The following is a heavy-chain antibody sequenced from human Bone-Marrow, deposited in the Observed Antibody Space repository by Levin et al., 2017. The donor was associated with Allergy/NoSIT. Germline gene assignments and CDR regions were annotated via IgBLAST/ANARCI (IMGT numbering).Heavy chain of an antibody. D-gene: IGHD2-15*01. CDR2: INPNSGGT. CDR3: ASDIVVVVAASSGLGMDV. Sequence: ASVKVSCKASGYTFTGYYMHWVRQAPGQGLEWMGWINPNSGGTNYAQKFQGRVTMTRDTSISTAYMELSRLRSDDTAVYYCASDIVVVVAASSGLGMDVWGQGTTVTVSS. J-gene: IGHJ6*02. CDR1: GYTFTGYY. V-gene: IGHV1-2*02.